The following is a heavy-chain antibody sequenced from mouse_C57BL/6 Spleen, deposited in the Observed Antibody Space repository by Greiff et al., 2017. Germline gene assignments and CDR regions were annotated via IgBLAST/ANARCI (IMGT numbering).Heavy chain of an antibody. Sequence: VQLQQSGAELAKPGASVKLSCKASGYTFTSYWMPWVKQRPGQGLEWIGYINPSSGYTKYNQKFKDKATLTADKSSSTAYMQLSSLTYEDSAVYYCARGAYGSSSSFDYWGQGTTLTVSS. CDR1: GYTFTSYW. CDR2: INPSSGYT. CDR3: ARGAYGSSSSFDY. V-gene: IGHV1-7*01. J-gene: IGHJ2*01. D-gene: IGHD1-1*01.